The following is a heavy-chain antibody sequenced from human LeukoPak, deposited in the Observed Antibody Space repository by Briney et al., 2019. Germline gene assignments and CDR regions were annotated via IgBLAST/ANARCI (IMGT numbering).Heavy chain of an antibody. D-gene: IGHD1-26*01. CDR1: GGSISSGSYS. CDR2: VYTTGST. CDR3: ARDTWDSSAFDI. Sequence: SQTLSLTCTVSGGSISSGSYSWNWIRQPAGKGLEWIGRVYTTGSTNYNASLKSRVTISLDTSKNQFSLKLTSVTTADTAVYYCARDTWDSSAFDIWGQGTMVTVSS. V-gene: IGHV4-61*02. J-gene: IGHJ3*02.